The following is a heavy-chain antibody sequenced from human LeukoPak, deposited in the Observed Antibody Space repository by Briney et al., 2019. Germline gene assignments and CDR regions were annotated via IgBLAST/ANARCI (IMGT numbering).Heavy chain of an antibody. J-gene: IGHJ5*02. D-gene: IGHD3-10*01. CDR2: INHSGST. CDR1: GGSFSGYY. Sequence: LETLSLTCAVYGGSFSGYYWSWIRQPPGKGLEWIGEINHSGSTNYNPSLKSRVTISVDTSKNQFSLKLSSVTAADTAVYYCARRGGLLWFGEFPFDPWGQGTLVTVSS. CDR3: ARRGGLLWFGEFPFDP. V-gene: IGHV4-34*01.